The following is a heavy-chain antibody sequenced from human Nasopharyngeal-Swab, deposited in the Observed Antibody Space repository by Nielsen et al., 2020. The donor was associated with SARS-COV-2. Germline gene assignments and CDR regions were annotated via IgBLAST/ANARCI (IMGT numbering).Heavy chain of an antibody. CDR2: IRYDGSNK. D-gene: IGHD6-6*01. CDR1: GFTFSSYG. CDR3: AKTASSSLYWYFDL. J-gene: IGHJ2*01. V-gene: IGHV3-30*02. Sequence: GGSLRLSCAASGFTFSSYGMHWVRQAPGKGLEWVAFIRYDGSNKYYADSVKGRFTISRDNSKNTLYLQMNSLRAEDTAVYYCAKTASSSLYWYFDLWGRGTLVTVSS.